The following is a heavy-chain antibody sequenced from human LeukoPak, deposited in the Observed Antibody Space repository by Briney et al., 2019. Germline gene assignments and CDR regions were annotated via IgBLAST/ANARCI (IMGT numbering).Heavy chain of an antibody. CDR2: IGASNGNT. CDR3: ARDFFDLGSYFDY. D-gene: IGHD3-9*01. Sequence: ASVKVSCKTSGYTFTSYGISWVRQAPGQGFEWMGWIGASNGNTNYAQKFQGRVTMTTDTSTSTAYMELRSLRSDDTAVYYCARDFFDLGSYFDYWGQGTLVTVSS. CDR1: GYTFTSYG. J-gene: IGHJ4*02. V-gene: IGHV1-18*01.